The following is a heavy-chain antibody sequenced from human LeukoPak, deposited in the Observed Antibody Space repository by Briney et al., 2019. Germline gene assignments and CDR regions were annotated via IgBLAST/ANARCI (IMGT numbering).Heavy chain of an antibody. D-gene: IGHD1-14*01. CDR3: ARERRPRETDS. CDR1: GFTFSDYY. CDR2: ISSSGSTI. Sequence: GGSLRLSCAASGFTFSDYYMSWIRQAPGKGLEWVSYISSSGSTIVYADSVKGRFTVSRDNAKNSMFLQMNSLRAEDTAVYYCARERRPRETDSWGQGTLVTVSS. V-gene: IGHV3-11*01. J-gene: IGHJ4*02.